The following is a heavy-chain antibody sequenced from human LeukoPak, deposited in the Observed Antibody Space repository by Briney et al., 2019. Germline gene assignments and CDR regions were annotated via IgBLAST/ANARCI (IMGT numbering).Heavy chain of an antibody. CDR2: ISGSGGST. Sequence: SGGSLRLSCAASGFTFTNYGMNWVRQAPGKGLEWVSGISGSGGSTYYADSVKGRFTISRDNSKNTLYLQMNSLRAEDTAVYYCAKDPYSGSFYDYWGQGTLVTVSS. CDR3: AKDPYSGSFYDY. D-gene: IGHD1-26*01. J-gene: IGHJ4*02. V-gene: IGHV3-23*01. CDR1: GFTFTNYG.